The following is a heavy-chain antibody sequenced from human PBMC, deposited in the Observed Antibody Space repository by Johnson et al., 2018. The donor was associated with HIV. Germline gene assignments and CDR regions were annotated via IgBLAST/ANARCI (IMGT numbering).Heavy chain of an antibody. V-gene: IGHV3-53*01. Sequence: EMQLIESGGGLIKPGGSLRVSCAASGFIVSNNYMTWVRQAPGKGLEWVSTLYSGGRTYYADSVKGRFTISRDNSENTLYLQMNSLRAEDTAVYYCARGRPSGSHDAFDIWGQGTMVTVSS. J-gene: IGHJ3*02. CDR1: GFIVSNNY. CDR3: ARGRPSGSHDAFDI. D-gene: IGHD3-22*01. CDR2: LYSGGRT.